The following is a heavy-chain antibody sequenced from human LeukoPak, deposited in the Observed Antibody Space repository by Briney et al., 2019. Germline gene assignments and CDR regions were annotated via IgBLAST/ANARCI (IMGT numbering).Heavy chain of an antibody. D-gene: IGHD1-26*01. CDR3: ARDSGVGARVRGFYI. J-gene: IGHJ3*02. CDR1: GYTFTSYY. Sequence: ASVKVSCKASGYTFTSYYMHWVRQAPGQGLEWMGIINPSGGSTSYAQKFQGRVTMPRDTSTSTVYMELSSLRSEDTAVYHCARDSGVGARVRGFYIAGQGTMATVSS. V-gene: IGHV1-46*01. CDR2: INPSGGST.